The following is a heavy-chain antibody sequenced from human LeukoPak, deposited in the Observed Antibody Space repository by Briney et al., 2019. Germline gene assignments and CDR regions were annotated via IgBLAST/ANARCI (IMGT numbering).Heavy chain of an antibody. Sequence: SETLSLACAVYGGSFSSYYWSWIRQPPGKGLEWIGYIYYSGSTNYNPSLKSRVTISVDTSKNQFSLKLSSVTAADTAVYYCARERWGAFDIWGQGTMVTVSS. D-gene: IGHD3-16*01. V-gene: IGHV4-59*01. CDR1: GGSFSSYY. CDR3: ARERWGAFDI. J-gene: IGHJ3*02. CDR2: IYYSGST.